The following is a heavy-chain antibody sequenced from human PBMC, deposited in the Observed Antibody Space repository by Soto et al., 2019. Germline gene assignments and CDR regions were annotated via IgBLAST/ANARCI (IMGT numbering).Heavy chain of an antibody. CDR1: GYTFTSYG. CDR3: ARDYSPDLYSSGPIDD. CDR2: ISAYNDNT. V-gene: IGHV1-18*01. D-gene: IGHD6-19*01. J-gene: IGHJ4*02. Sequence: GASVKVSCKASGYTFTSYGISWVRQAPGQGLEWMGWISAYNDNTNYAQKLQGRVTMTTDTSTSTAYMELRSLRSDDTAVYYCARDYSPDLYSSGPIDDWAQGTLVTVSS.